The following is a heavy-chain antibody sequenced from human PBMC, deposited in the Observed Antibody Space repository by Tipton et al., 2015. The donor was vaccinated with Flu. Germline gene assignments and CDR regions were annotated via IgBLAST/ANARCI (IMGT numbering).Heavy chain of an antibody. V-gene: IGHV4-59*01. J-gene: IGHJ6*02. Sequence: TLSLTCTVSGGSIGSYYWSWIRRPPGKGLEWIGYMSHSGNTNYSPSLKSRVTMSVDTSTNQLSLKLSSVTAADTAVYYCAKTLILFYQSGGFDYYGMDVWGQATTVTVSS. CDR1: GGSIGSYY. D-gene: IGHD2-15*01. CDR3: AKTLILFYQSGGFDYYGMDV. CDR2: MSHSGNT.